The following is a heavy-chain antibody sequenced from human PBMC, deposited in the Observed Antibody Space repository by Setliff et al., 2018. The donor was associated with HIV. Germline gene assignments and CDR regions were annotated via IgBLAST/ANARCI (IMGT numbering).Heavy chain of an antibody. V-gene: IGHV4-38-2*01. J-gene: IGHJ2*01. Sequence: SETLSLTCAVSGYSISSGYYWGWIRQPPGKGLEWIGSGFHSGSPYYNPSLKGRATISVDRSKSQFSLKLNSVTAADTAVYYCARGLVGGSDYWYFDLWGRGALVTVSS. D-gene: IGHD3-16*01. CDR1: GYSISSGYY. CDR3: ARGLVGGSDYWYFDL. CDR2: GFHSGSP.